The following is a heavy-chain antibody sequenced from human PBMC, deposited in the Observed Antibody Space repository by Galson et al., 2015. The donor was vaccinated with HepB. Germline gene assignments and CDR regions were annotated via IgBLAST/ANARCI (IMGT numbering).Heavy chain of an antibody. CDR3: ARGGKYYGSGTYFPFDP. CDR2: ISYDGSNK. Sequence: SLRLSCAASAFTFSNCVMHWVRQAPGKGLQWVALISYDGSNKYYADSVKGRFTISRDNSKNTPYLRMNSLRAEDTAVYYCARGGKYYGSGTYFPFDPWGQGTLVTVSS. CDR1: AFTFSNCV. V-gene: IGHV3-30-3*01. J-gene: IGHJ5*02. D-gene: IGHD3-10*01.